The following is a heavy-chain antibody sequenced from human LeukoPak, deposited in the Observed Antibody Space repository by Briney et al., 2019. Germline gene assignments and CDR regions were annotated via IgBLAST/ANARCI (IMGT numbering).Heavy chain of an antibody. CDR2: IYYSGNT. CDR1: GGSISSGGYY. D-gene: IGHD6-13*01. Sequence: SETLSLTCTVSGGSISSGGYYWSWVRQHPGKGLEWIGYIYYSGNTYYNPSLKSRVTISVDTSKNQFSLKLSSVTAADTAVYYRARSFSSNRYDWFDPWGQGALVSVSS. V-gene: IGHV4-31*03. J-gene: IGHJ5*02. CDR3: ARSFSSNRYDWFDP.